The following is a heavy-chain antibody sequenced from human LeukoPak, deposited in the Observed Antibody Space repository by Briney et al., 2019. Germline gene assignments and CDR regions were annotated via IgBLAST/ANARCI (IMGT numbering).Heavy chain of an antibody. CDR1: GGSISSYY. CDR2: IYYSGST. V-gene: IGHV4-59*01. D-gene: IGHD6-19*01. CDR3: ARARESRIAVAGSYFDY. Sequence: SETLSLTCTVSGGSISSYYWSWVRQPPGKGLEWIGYIYYSGSTNYNPSLKSRVTISVDTSKNQFSLKLSSVTAADTAVYYCARARESRIAVAGSYFDYWGQGTLATVSS. J-gene: IGHJ4*02.